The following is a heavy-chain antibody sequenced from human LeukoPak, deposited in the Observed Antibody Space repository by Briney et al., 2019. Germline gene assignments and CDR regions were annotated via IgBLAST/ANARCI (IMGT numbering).Heavy chain of an antibody. Sequence: SETLSLTCTVSGGSISSSSYNWGWLRQPPGKGLEWIGSIYHSGSTYYNPSLKSRVTISVDTSKNQFSLKLSSVTAADTAVYYCASRYSSSWYEGYLDYWGQGTLVTVSS. CDR2: IYHSGST. CDR1: GGSISSSSYN. J-gene: IGHJ4*02. D-gene: IGHD6-13*01. CDR3: ASRYSSSWYEGYLDY. V-gene: IGHV4-39*01.